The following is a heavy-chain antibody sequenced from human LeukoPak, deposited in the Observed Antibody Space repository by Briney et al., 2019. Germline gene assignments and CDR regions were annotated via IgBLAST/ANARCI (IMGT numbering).Heavy chain of an antibody. Sequence: GGSLRVSCAASGFTFSSYGMHWVRQAPGKGLEWVAVIWYDGSNKYYADSVKGRFTISRDNSKNALYLQMNSLRAEDTAVYYCARDSGSYDYWGQGTLVTVSS. J-gene: IGHJ4*02. D-gene: IGHD1-26*01. CDR1: GFTFSSYG. V-gene: IGHV3-33*01. CDR3: ARDSGSYDY. CDR2: IWYDGSNK.